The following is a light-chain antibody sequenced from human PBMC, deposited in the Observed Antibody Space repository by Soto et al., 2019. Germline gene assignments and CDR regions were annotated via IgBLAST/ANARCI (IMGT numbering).Light chain of an antibody. CDR1: EDVSSS. J-gene: IGKJ1*01. Sequence: IVLTQSPATLSLSPGERATLSCRVSEDVSSSLAWYQQKPGQSPRLLIYDVSNRATGIPARFSGSGSGADFTLTISSLEPDDFAVYYCQQRYNWPRTFGQGTKVEI. CDR2: DVS. CDR3: QQRYNWPRT. V-gene: IGKV3-11*01.